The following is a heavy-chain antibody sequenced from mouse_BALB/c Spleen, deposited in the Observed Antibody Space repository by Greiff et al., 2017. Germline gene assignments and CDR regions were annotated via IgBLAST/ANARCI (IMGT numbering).Heavy chain of an antibody. J-gene: IGHJ4*01. D-gene: IGHD2-1*01. CDR3: ARVDGNYGAMDY. CDR1: GYTFSSYW. CDR2: ILPGSGST. V-gene: IGHV1-9*01. Sequence: VHLVESGAELMKPGASVKISCKATGYTFSSYWIEWVKQRPGHGLEWIGEILPGSGSTNYNEKFKGKATFTADTSSNTAYMQLSSLTSEDSAVYYCARVDGNYGAMDYWGQGTSVTVSS.